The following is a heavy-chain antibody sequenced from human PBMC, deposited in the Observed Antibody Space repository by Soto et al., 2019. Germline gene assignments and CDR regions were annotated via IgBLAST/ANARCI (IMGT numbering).Heavy chain of an antibody. D-gene: IGHD6-25*01. Sequence: PGGSLRLSCAASGFTVSSNYMSWVRQAPGKGLEWVSVIYSGGSTYYADSVNGRFTISRDNSKNTLYLQMNSLRAEDTAVYYCARAARGYGMDVWGQGTTVTVSS. CDR3: ARAARGYGMDV. CDR1: GFTVSSNY. V-gene: IGHV3-53*01. J-gene: IGHJ6*02. CDR2: IYSGGST.